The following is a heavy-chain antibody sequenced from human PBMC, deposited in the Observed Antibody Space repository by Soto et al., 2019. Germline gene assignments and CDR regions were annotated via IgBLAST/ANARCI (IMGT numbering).Heavy chain of an antibody. CDR1: GFTLSGYG. V-gene: IGHV3-64*01. CDR2: ISSNGVGT. Sequence: GGSLRLSCAASGFTLSGYGMDWVRQGPGKGLEYLSGISSNGVGTYYANSVQGRFTISRDNSKNTVYLQMGSLRPEDMAVYYCARRARPDFYYMDVWGKGTTVTVSS. D-gene: IGHD6-6*01. J-gene: IGHJ6*03. CDR3: ARRARPDFYYMDV.